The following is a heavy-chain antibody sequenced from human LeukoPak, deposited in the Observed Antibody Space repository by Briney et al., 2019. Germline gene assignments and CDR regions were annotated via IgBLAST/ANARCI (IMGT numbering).Heavy chain of an antibody. Sequence: SVKVSCKASGGTFSSYAISWVRQAPGQGLEWMGRIIPILGIANYAQKFQGRVTITADKSTSTAYMELSSLRSEDTAVYYSARVRWDCSIISSTYYFGYWGQGTLVTVSS. V-gene: IGHV1-69*04. CDR2: IIPILGIA. CDR1: GGTFSSYA. J-gene: IGHJ4*02. D-gene: IGHD2-2*01. CDR3: ARVRWDCSIISSTYYFGY.